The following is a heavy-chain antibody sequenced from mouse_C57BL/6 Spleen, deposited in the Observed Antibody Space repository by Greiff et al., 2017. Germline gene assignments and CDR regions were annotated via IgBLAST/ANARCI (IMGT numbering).Heavy chain of an antibody. CDR2: IYPRSGNT. D-gene: IGHD3-3*01. CDR1: GYTFTSYG. V-gene: IGHV1-81*01. CDR3: AREPSYLYYFDY. J-gene: IGHJ2*01. Sequence: VQLQQSGAELARPGASVKLSCKASGYTFTSYGISWVKQRTGQGLEWIGEIYPRSGNTYYNEKFKGKATLTADKSSSTAYMELRSLTSEDSAVYFCAREPSYLYYFDYWGQGTTLTVSS.